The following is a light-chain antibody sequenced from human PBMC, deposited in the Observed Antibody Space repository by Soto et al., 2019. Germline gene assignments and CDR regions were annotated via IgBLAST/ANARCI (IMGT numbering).Light chain of an antibody. CDR1: QSLLFSSNNKNY. CDR2: WAS. V-gene: IGKV4-1*01. CDR3: QQRSNWPLT. Sequence: DIVMTQSPDSLAVSLGERATINCKSSQSLLFSSNNKNYLAWYQQKPGQPPKLLIYWASTRESGVPDRFSGSGSGTDFTLTISSLEPEDFAVYFCQQRSNWPLTFGPGTKVDI. J-gene: IGKJ3*01.